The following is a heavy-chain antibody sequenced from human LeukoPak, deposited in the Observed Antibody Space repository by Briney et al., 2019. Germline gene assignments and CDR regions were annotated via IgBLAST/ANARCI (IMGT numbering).Heavy chain of an antibody. V-gene: IGHV4-59*01. Sequence: SETLSLTCTVSGGSISSYYWSWIRQPPGKGLEWIGYIYYSGSTNYNPSLKSRVTISVDTSKNQSSLKLSSLTAADTAVYYCARLAAASGSYYWGYYYYGMDVWGQGTTVTVSS. J-gene: IGHJ6*02. D-gene: IGHD1-26*01. CDR2: IYYSGST. CDR1: GGSISSYY. CDR3: ARLAAASGSYYWGYYYYGMDV.